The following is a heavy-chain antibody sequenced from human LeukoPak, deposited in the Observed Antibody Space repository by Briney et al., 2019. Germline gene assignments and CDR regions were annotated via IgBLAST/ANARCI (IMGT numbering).Heavy chain of an antibody. Sequence: GGSLRLSCAASGFTFSSYWMSWVRQAPGKGLEWVANIKQDGSEKYYVDSVKGRFTISRDNAKNSLYLQMNSLRAEGTAVYYCAREAAGDYDYYYYMDVWGKGTTVTVSS. V-gene: IGHV3-7*01. D-gene: IGHD4-17*01. CDR3: AREAAGDYDYYYYMDV. CDR1: GFTFSSYW. CDR2: IKQDGSEK. J-gene: IGHJ6*03.